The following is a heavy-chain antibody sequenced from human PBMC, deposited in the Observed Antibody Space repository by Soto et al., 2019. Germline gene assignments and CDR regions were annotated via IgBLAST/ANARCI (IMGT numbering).Heavy chain of an antibody. V-gene: IGHV3-21*01. Sequence: GGSLRLSCAASGFTFSSYSMNWVRQAPGKGLEWVSSISSSSSYIYYADSVKGRFTISRDNAKNSLYLQMNSLRAEDTAVYYCARDPPQKPNDAFDIWGQGTMVTVSS. CDR3: ARDPPQKPNDAFDI. CDR2: ISSSSSYI. J-gene: IGHJ3*02. CDR1: GFTFSSYS.